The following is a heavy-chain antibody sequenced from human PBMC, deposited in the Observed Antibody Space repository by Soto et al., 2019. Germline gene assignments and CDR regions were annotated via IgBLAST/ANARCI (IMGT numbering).Heavy chain of an antibody. CDR1: GFSLSTSGVG. CDR3: AHLARKMYYYDSSGSYFQH. D-gene: IGHD3-22*01. Sequence: QITLKESGPTLVKPTQTLTLTCTFSGFSLSTSGVGVGWIRQPPGKALEWLALIYWDDDKRYSPSLKSRLTITKDTSKNQVVLTMTNMDLVDTATYYCAHLARKMYYYDSSGSYFQHWGQGTLVTVSS. V-gene: IGHV2-5*02. J-gene: IGHJ1*01. CDR2: IYWDDDK.